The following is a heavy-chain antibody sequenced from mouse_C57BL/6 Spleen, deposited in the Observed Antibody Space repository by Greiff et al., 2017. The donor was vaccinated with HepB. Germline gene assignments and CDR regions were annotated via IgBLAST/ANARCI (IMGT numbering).Heavy chain of an antibody. J-gene: IGHJ1*03. D-gene: IGHD2-4*01. CDR3: ARGNDYDGDWYFDV. CDR2: ISSGSSTI. Sequence: EVKVEESGGGLVKPGGSLKLSCAASGFTFSDYGMHWVRQAPEKGLEWVAYISSGSSTIYYADTVKGRFTISRDNAKNTLFLQMTSLRSEDTAMYYCARGNDYDGDWYFDVWGTGTTVTVSS. V-gene: IGHV5-17*01. CDR1: GFTFSDYG.